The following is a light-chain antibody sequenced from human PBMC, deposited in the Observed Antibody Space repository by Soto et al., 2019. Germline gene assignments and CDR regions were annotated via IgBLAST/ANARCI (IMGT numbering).Light chain of an antibody. CDR2: EVT. V-gene: IGLV2-14*01. CDR1: SSDVGAYNY. J-gene: IGLJ2*01. Sequence: QSALTQPASVSGSPGQSITISCTGTSSDVGAYNYVSWYRQHPGKAPQLMIYEVTNRPSGVSNRFSASKSGNTASLTISGLHTEYEAHYYCSSYTVTNTLVFGGGTKLTVL. CDR3: SSYTVTNTLV.